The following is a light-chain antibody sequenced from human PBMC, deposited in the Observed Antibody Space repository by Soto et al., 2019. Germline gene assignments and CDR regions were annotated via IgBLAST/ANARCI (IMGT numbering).Light chain of an antibody. CDR3: QQYNNWPST. CDR2: GAS. Sequence: EIVMTQSPATLSVSPGERATLSCRASQSVSSNLGWYQQKPGQAPRLLIYGASTRPTGIPARFSGSGSGTEFTLTISSLQSEDFAVYYCQQYNNWPSTFGQGTKLEIK. V-gene: IGKV3-15*01. J-gene: IGKJ2*01. CDR1: QSVSSN.